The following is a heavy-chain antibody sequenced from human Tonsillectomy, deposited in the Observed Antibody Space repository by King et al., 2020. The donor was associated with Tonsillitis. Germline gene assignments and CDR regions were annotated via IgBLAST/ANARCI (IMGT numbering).Heavy chain of an antibody. J-gene: IGHJ4*02. V-gene: IGHV3-53*02. Sequence: VQLVETGGGLIQPGGSLRLPCAASGFTVSSNYMSWVRQAPGKGLEWVSVIYSGGSTYYADSVKGRFTISRDNSKNTLYLQMNSLRAEDTAVYYCARHDYSNYYFDYWGQGTLVTVSS. CDR2: IYSGGST. CDR3: ARHDYSNYYFDY. CDR1: GFTVSSNY. D-gene: IGHD4-11*01.